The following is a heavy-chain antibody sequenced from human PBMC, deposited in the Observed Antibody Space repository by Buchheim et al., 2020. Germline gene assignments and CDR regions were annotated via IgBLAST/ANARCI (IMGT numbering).Heavy chain of an antibody. CDR1: GGSISSGYW. CDR3: ASLGLSVPGAP. D-gene: IGHD6-19*01. CDR2: ISRTGNI. V-gene: IGHV4-4*02. Sequence: QVQLQESGPGLVKPSGTLSLTCTVSGGSISSGYWWTWVRQPPGKGLEWIGQISRTGNINYHPSLKRRVAISLDKSTNHFYLNLSSVTAADTAVYYCASLGLSVPGAPWGQGTL. J-gene: IGHJ5*02.